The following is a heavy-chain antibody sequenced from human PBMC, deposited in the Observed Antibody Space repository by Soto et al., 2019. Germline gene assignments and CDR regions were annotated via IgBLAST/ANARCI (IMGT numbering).Heavy chain of an antibody. CDR3: ASGFGELLRGYYYMDV. V-gene: IGHV1-8*01. Sequence: GASVKVSCKASGYTFTSYDINWVRQATGQGLEWMGWMNPNSGNTGYAQKFQGRVTMTRNTSISTAYMELSSLRSEDTAVYYCASGFGELLRGYYYMDVWGKGTTVTVSS. CDR2: MNPNSGNT. CDR1: GYTFTSYD. D-gene: IGHD3-10*01. J-gene: IGHJ6*03.